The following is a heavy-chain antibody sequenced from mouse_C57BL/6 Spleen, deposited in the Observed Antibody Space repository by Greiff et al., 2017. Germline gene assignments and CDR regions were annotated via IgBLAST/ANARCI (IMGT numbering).Heavy chain of an antibody. CDR1: GFTFSDYG. Sequence: EVQLVESGGGLVKPGGSLTLSCAASGFTFSDYGMHWVRQAPVQGLEWVAYISRGSSATSYADTVKGPFTISRDNAKNTLFLQMPSLRSEDTAMYYCARRGIYVFYYFEYWGQGTTLTVSS. J-gene: IGHJ2*01. D-gene: IGHD1-1*01. V-gene: IGHV5-17*01. CDR2: ISRGSSAT. CDR3: ARRGIYVFYYFEY.